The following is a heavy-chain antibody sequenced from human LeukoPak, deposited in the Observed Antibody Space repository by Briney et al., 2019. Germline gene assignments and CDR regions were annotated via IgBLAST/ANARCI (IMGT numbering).Heavy chain of an antibody. CDR3: ARHWQWLALDAFDI. Sequence: PSETLSLTCTVSGGSISSYYWSWIRQPAGKGLEWIGRIYTSGSTNYNPYLKSRVTMSVDTSKNQFSLKLSSVTAADTAVYYCARHWQWLALDAFDIWGQGTMVTVSS. J-gene: IGHJ3*02. D-gene: IGHD6-19*01. V-gene: IGHV4-4*07. CDR2: IYTSGST. CDR1: GGSISSYY.